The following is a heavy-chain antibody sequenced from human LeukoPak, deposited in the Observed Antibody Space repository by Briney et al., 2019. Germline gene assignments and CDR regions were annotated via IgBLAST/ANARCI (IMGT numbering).Heavy chain of an antibody. CDR1: GGSISSSSYY. CDR3: ARVGTTPSLGPNWFDP. J-gene: IGHJ5*02. CDR2: IYYSGST. Sequence: PSETLSLTCTVSGGSISSSSYYWGWIRQPPGKGLEWIGSIYYSGSTYYNPSLKSRVTISVDTSKNQFSLKLSSVTAADTAVYYCARVGTTPSLGPNWFDPWGQGTLVTVSS. D-gene: IGHD3-16*01. V-gene: IGHV4-39*07.